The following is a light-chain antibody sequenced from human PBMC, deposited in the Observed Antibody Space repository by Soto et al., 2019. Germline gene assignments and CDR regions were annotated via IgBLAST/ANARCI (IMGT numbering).Light chain of an antibody. CDR1: SSNIGAGYE. J-gene: IGLJ1*01. CDR2: ENN. Sequence: QSALTQPPSVSEAPGQRVTISCTGSSSNIGAGYEAHWYQQVPGTAPKLLIYENNNRPSGVPDRFSGSKSGTSASLAITGPEDEDEAEYYCQSYDSSLSGYVFGTGTKVTVL. CDR3: QSYDSSLSGYV. V-gene: IGLV1-40*01.